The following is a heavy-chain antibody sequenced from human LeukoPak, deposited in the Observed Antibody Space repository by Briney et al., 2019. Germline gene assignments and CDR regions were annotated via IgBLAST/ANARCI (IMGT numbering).Heavy chain of an antibody. CDR2: INPSGGST. CDR3: ARDRGVVVPAALFDY. V-gene: IGHV1-46*01. CDR1: GYTFTSYY. Sequence: ASVKVSCKASGYTFTSYYMHWVRQAPGQGLEWMGIINPSGGSTSYAQKFQGRVTMTRDTSTSTVYMELSSLRSEDTAVYYCARDRGVVVPAALFDYWGQGTLVTVSS. D-gene: IGHD2-2*01. J-gene: IGHJ4*02.